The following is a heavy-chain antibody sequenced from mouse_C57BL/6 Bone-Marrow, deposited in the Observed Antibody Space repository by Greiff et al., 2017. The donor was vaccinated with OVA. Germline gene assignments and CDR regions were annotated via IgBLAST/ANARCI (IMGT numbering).Heavy chain of an antibody. D-gene: IGHD1-1*01. J-gene: IGHJ3*01. CDR1: GFTFSSYA. CDR2: ISSGGDYI. CDR3: TRVYGSRASFAY. Sequence: DVMLVESGEGLVKPGGSLKLSCAASGFTFSSYAMSWVRQTPEKRLEWVAYISSGGDYIYYADTVKGRFTLSRDNARNTLYLQMSSLKSEDTAMDYCTRVYGSRASFAYWGQGTLVTVSA. V-gene: IGHV5-9-1*02.